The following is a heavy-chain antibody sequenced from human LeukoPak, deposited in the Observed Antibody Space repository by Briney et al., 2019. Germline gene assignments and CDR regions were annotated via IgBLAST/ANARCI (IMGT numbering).Heavy chain of an antibody. CDR3: ARDREDNYVWGSYRFDP. V-gene: IGHV4-39*07. D-gene: IGHD3-16*02. CDR1: GGSISSSSYY. CDR2: IYYSGST. Sequence: SETLSLTCTVSGGSISSSSYYWGWIRQPPGKGLEWIGSIYYSGSTYYNPSLKSRVTISVDTSKNQFSLKLSSVTAADTAVYYCARDREDNYVWGSYRFDPWGQGTLVTVSS. J-gene: IGHJ5*02.